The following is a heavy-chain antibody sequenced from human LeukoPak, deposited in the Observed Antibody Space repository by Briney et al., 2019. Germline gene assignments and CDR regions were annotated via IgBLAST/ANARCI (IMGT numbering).Heavy chain of an antibody. D-gene: IGHD2-15*01. J-gene: IGHJ6*04. CDR3: ARGCSGGSCYPRYYYYYGMDV. V-gene: IGHV1-3*01. CDR1: GYTFTSYA. Sequence: GASVWVSCKAPGYTFTSYAMHWGRQAPGQRLEWIGWINARNGNTKYSQKFQGRVTIIRDTSASTAYMELSSLRSEDTAVYYCARGCSGGSCYPRYYYYYGMDVWGKGTTVTVSS. CDR2: INARNGNT.